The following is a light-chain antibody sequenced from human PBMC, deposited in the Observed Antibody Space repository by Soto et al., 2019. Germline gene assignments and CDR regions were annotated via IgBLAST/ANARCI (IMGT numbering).Light chain of an antibody. J-gene: IGLJ1*01. CDR1: STDIGRYNY. Sequence: QSALTQPASVSGSPGQSITISCTGTSTDIGRYNYVSWYQQYPGKAPKVLIYEVSNRPSGVSSRFSGSKSGTTASLTISGFKADDGADYYCSSYTTRSTLVFGTGTKVTVL. V-gene: IGLV2-14*01. CDR3: SSYTTRSTLV. CDR2: EVS.